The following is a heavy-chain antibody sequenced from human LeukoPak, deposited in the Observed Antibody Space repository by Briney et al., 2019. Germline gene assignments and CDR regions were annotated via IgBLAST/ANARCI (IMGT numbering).Heavy chain of an antibody. J-gene: IGHJ5*02. CDR3: ARRVDATRWFDP. CDR2: INPDGTNT. V-gene: IGHV3-74*03. CDR1: GFTFSNYF. D-gene: IGHD2-15*01. Sequence: GGSLRLSCAASGFTFSNYFMHWVRQAPGRGLVWVPRINPDGTNTMYAGSAKGRFTISRDNAKNILYLQMNGLRDDDTAVYYCARRVDATRWFDPWGQGTLVTVSS.